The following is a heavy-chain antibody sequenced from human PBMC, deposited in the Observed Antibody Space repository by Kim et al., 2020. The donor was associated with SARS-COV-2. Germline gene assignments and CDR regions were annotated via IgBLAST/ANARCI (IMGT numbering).Heavy chain of an antibody. D-gene: IGHD2-15*01. CDR3: LGGYYFDY. CDR2: IACGNGNT. V-gene: IGHV1-3*01. Sequence: ASVKVSCKTSGHTFTSDSIHWVRQAPGQGLEWMGGIACGNGNTIYSQKFQGRVTFTTDTSTSTAYLELSSLRSEDSAVYYCLGGYYFDYWGQGTLVTVSS. CDR1: GHTFTSDS. J-gene: IGHJ4*02.